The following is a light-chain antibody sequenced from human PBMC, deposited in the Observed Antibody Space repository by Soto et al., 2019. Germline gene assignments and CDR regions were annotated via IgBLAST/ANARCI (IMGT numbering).Light chain of an antibody. CDR1: QSVSRY. CDR2: AAS. Sequence: DIQMTQSPSSLSALVGDRVTITCRASQSVSRYLNWYQHKPGKAXKLLINAASNLRSGVPSRFSGSGSGTDFTLTIDGLQPEDFAVYYGQQSYITPPITFGQGTRLEIK. V-gene: IGKV1-39*01. J-gene: IGKJ5*01. CDR3: QQSYITPPIT.